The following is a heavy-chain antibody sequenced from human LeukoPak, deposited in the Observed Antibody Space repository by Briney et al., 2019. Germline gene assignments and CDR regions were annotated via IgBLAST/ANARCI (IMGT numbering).Heavy chain of an antibody. CDR2: ISGSGSLT. V-gene: IGHV3-23*01. D-gene: IGHD6-19*01. CDR1: GFTFSSYA. J-gene: IGHJ2*01. CDR3: AKIAVAGYWYFDL. Sequence: PGGSLRLSCAASGFTFSSYAMSWVRQAPGKGLEWVSAISGSGSLTYYADSVKGRFTISRDNSKNTLYLQMNSLRAEDTAVYYCAKIAVAGYWYFDLWGRGTLVTVSS.